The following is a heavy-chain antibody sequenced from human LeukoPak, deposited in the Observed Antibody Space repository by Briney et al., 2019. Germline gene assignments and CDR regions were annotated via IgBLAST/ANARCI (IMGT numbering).Heavy chain of an antibody. V-gene: IGHV1-18*01. Sequence: ASVNVSCKASGYTFTSYGISWVRQAPGQGLEWMGWISAYNGNTNYAQKLQGRVTMTTDTSTSTAYMGLRSLRSDDTAVYYCARVWQWLENNWFDPWGQGTLVTVSS. CDR2: ISAYNGNT. CDR1: GYTFTSYG. J-gene: IGHJ5*02. CDR3: ARVWQWLENNWFDP. D-gene: IGHD6-19*01.